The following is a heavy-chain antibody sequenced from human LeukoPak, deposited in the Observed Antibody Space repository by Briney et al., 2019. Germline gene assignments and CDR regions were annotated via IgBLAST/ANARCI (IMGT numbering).Heavy chain of an antibody. J-gene: IGHJ4*02. CDR1: GYTFTGYY. D-gene: IGHD3-10*01. V-gene: IGHV1-2*02. CDR3: ARDLATYYYGSGSYSDDY. Sequence: ASVKVSCKASGYTFTGYYMHWVRQAPGQGLEWMGWINPNSGGTNYAQKFQGRVTMTRDTSISTAYMELSRLRSDDTAVYYCARDLATYYYGSGSYSDDYWGQGTLVTVSS. CDR2: INPNSGGT.